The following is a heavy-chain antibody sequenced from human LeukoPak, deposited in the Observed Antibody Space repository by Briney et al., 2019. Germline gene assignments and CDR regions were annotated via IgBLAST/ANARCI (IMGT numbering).Heavy chain of an antibody. J-gene: IGHJ5*02. V-gene: IGHV7-4-1*02. Sequence: ASVKVSCKASGYTFTSYAMNWVRQAPGQGLEWMGWINTNTGNPTYAQGFTGRFVFSLDTSVSTAYLQISSLKAEDTAVYYCARVSKEDGPRTFDPWGQGTLVTVSS. CDR3: ARVSKEDGPRTFDP. CDR1: GYTFTSYA. CDR2: INTNTGNP. D-gene: IGHD5-24*01.